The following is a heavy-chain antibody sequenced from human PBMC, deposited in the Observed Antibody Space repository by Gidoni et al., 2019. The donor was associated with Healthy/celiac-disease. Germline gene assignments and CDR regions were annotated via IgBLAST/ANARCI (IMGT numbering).Heavy chain of an antibody. D-gene: IGHD5-18*01. CDR2: IKQSGST. J-gene: IGHJ4*02. CDR1: GGSFSGYY. V-gene: IGHV4-34*01. Sequence: QVQLQQWGAGLLKPSETLSITCAVYGGSFSGYYWSGIGPRPGKWLEWIGEIKQSGSTNYNPSLKSPVTISVDTSKIQFSLKLSSVTAADTAVYYCARGRGYSYGSRRGAFDYWGQGTLVTVSS. CDR3: ARGRGYSYGSRRGAFDY.